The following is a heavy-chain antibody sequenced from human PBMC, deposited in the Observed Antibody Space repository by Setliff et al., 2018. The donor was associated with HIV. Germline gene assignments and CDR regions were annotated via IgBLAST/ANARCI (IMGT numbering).Heavy chain of an antibody. CDR1: GFTFSTYT. D-gene: IGHD3-16*02. CDR2: ISYSSTYI. J-gene: IGHJ4*02. Sequence: GGSLRLSCAASGFTFSTYTMNWVRQAPGKGLEWVSSISYSSTYIYYADSVKGRFTISRDNAKNSLYLQMNSLRDEDTAVYYCASSPSWGTYRYGLDYWGQGTLVTVSS. CDR3: ASSPSWGTYRYGLDY. V-gene: IGHV3-21*01.